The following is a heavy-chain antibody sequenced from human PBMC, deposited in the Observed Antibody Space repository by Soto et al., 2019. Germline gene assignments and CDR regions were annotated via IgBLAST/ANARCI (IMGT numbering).Heavy chain of an antibody. CDR3: ARDYHRSSFSFVY. CDR1: GGSINSSPYY. Sequence: SETLSLTCTVSGGSINSSPYYWGWIRQHPEKGLEWIGYIYYSGTTYYNPSLRSRVTISLDTSKNQFSLKLNSVTAADTAVYYCARDYHRSSFSFVYWGQETLVTVSS. V-gene: IGHV4-31*03. D-gene: IGHD3-3*01. CDR2: IYYSGTT. J-gene: IGHJ4*02.